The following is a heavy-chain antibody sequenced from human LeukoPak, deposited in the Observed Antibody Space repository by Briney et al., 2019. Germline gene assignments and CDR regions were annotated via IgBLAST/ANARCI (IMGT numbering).Heavy chain of an antibody. J-gene: IGHJ5*02. CDR2: MKEDGSEK. CDR3: ARDSPGFTIFGMVIPTP. CDR1: GFTFSSFW. V-gene: IGHV3-7*05. D-gene: IGHD3-3*01. Sequence: GGSLRLSCAASGFTFSSFWMGWVRKAAGKGLEWVANMKEDGSEKYYVDSVNGRFTISRDNAKNSLYLQMNSLRAEDTAVYYCARDSPGFTIFGMVIPTPWGQGTLVTVSS.